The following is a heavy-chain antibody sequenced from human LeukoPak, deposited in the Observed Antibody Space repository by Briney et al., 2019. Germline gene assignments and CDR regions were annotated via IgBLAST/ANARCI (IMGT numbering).Heavy chain of an antibody. CDR2: ISYDGNKK. Sequence: PGTSLRLSCAATGFTFSTCGMHWVRQAPGKGLEWVAVISYDGNKKYYVDSVKGRFTISRDNSKNTLYLQMNSLRAEDTAVYYCARDTPVKDYWGQGTLVTVSS. CDR1: GFTFSTCG. V-gene: IGHV3-30*03. J-gene: IGHJ4*02. CDR3: ARDTPVKDY.